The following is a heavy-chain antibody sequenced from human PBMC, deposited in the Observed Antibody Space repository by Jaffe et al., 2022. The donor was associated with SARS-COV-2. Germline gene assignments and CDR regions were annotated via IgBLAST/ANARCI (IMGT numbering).Heavy chain of an antibody. Sequence: QVQLQESGPGLVKPSETLSLTCTVSGNSISDYFWHWIRQSPGKGLEWIGELSYSGRTNYNPSLKTRVSISEDMSKNQFSLKLTSVTAADTAVYFCARGSYNGDFWGQGILVTVSS. CDR1: GNSISDYF. J-gene: IGHJ4*02. D-gene: IGHD2-8*01. V-gene: IGHV4-59*01. CDR3: ARGSYNGDF. CDR2: LSYSGRT.